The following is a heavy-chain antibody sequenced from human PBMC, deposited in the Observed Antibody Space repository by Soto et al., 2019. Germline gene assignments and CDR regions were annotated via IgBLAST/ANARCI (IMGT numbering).Heavy chain of an antibody. CDR3: AGHSAVAATSYGMDV. Sequence: PGESLKLSCKGSGYSFTSYRIGWVRQMPGKGLEWMGIIYPGDSDTRYSSSFQGQVTISADKSISTAYLQWSSLKASDTAMYYCAGHSAVAATSYGMDVWGQGTTVTVSS. J-gene: IGHJ6*02. D-gene: IGHD2-15*01. CDR1: GYSFTSYR. V-gene: IGHV5-51*01. CDR2: IYPGDSDT.